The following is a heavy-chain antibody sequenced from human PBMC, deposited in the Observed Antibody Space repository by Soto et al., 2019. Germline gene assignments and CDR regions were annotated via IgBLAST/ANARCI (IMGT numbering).Heavy chain of an antibody. Sequence: ASVKVSCKVSGYTFTSYGITWVRQAPGQGLEWMGWISAHNGNTHYAQNLQGRVTMTTHTSTNTAYMELRSLRSDDTAVYYCARDAIGTYYESSGYYQAWGQGTLVTVSS. CDR2: ISAHNGNT. CDR1: GYTFTSYG. V-gene: IGHV1-18*04. CDR3: ARDAIGTYYESSGYYQA. D-gene: IGHD3-22*01. J-gene: IGHJ5*02.